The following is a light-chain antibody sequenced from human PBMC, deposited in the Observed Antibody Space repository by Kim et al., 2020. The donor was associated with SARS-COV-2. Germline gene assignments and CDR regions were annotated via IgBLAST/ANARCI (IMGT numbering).Light chain of an antibody. V-gene: IGKV3-15*01. CDR3: QQYNNWPPLT. CDR1: QRVISN. J-gene: IGKJ4*01. CDR2: GAS. Sequence: SPGERATLYGRASQRVISNFVWYQQKPGQAPSLLIYGASTRATGIPARFSGSGSGTEFTLTISSLQSEDFAVYYCQQYNNWPPLTFGGGTKVDIK.